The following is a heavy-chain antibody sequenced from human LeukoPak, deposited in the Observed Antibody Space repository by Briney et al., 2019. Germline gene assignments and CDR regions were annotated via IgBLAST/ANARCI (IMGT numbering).Heavy chain of an antibody. Sequence: ASVKVSCKASGYTFTSYAMHWVRQAPGQRLEWMGWINAGNGNTKYSQEFQGRVTITRDTSASTAYMELSSLRSEDMAVYYCAGGSGYSSSWYDLDYWGQGTLVTVSS. CDR2: INAGNGNT. D-gene: IGHD6-13*01. V-gene: IGHV1-3*03. CDR3: AGGSGYSSSWYDLDY. CDR1: GYTFTSYA. J-gene: IGHJ4*02.